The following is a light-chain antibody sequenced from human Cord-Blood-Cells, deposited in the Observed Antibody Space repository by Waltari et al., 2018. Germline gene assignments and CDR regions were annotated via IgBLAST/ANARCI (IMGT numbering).Light chain of an antibody. V-gene: IGKV1-39*01. J-gene: IGKJ3*01. CDR2: AAS. Sequence: DIQMTQSPSSLSASVGDRVTIPCRASQSISSYLNWYQQKPGKAPKLLIYAASSLQSGVPSRFSGSGSGTDFTLTISSLQPEDFATYYCQQSYSTPQTVFTFGPGTKVDIK. CDR1: QSISSY. CDR3: QQSYSTPQTVFT.